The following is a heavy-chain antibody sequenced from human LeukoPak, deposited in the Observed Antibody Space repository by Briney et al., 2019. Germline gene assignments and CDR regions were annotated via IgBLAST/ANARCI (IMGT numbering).Heavy chain of an antibody. J-gene: IGHJ4*02. CDR2: IWYDGSNK. CDR1: GFTFSSYG. V-gene: IGHV3-33*01. CDR3: ARDLKDLYYFDY. Sequence: PGGSLRLSCAASGFTFSSYGMHWVRQAPGKGLEWVAVIWYDGSNKYYADSVKGRFTISRDNSKNTLYLQMNSLRAEDTAVHYCARDLKDLYYFDYWGQGTLVTVSS. D-gene: IGHD2-15*01.